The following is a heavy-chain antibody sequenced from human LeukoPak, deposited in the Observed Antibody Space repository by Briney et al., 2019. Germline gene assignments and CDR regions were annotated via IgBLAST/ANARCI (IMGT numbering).Heavy chain of an antibody. D-gene: IGHD3-10*01. V-gene: IGHV3-20*04. Sequence: GGSLRLSCAASRFNLDDYGMSWVRQAPGKGLEWVSGINWNGGSTGYADSVKGRFTISRDNAKNSLYLQMNSLRAEDTAVYYCARVGGRGVTNWFDPWGQGTLVTVSS. CDR2: INWNGGST. CDR3: ARVGGRGVTNWFDP. CDR1: RFNLDDYG. J-gene: IGHJ5*02.